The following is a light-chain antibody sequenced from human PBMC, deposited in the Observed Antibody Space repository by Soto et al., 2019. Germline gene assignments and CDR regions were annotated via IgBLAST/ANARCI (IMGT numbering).Light chain of an antibody. Sequence: QSALTQPASVSGSPGQSITISCTGTSSDVGGYNYVSWYQQHPGKAPKLMIYEVSNRPSGVSNRFSGSKSGNTASLTISGLQAEDEAEYYCSSYTSSNTHVVFGGGTKLTVL. CDR3: SSYTSSNTHVV. CDR1: SSDVGGYNY. CDR2: EVS. V-gene: IGLV2-14*01. J-gene: IGLJ2*01.